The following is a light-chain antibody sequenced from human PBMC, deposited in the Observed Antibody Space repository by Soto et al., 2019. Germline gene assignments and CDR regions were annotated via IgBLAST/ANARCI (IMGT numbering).Light chain of an antibody. CDR1: QSLSSRY. Sequence: EIVLTQSPGTLSLSPRDRATLSCRASQSLSSRYLAWYRQKPGQAPRHLIYGASNRATGIPDRFSGSGSGTDFTLTISRLEPDDYAAYYCQQYSSSPPTCGGGTKVEIK. V-gene: IGKV3-20*01. J-gene: IGKJ4*01. CDR2: GAS. CDR3: QQYSSSPPT.